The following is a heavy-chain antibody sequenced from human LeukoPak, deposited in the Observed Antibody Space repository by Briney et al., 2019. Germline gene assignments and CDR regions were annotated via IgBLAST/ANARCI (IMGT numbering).Heavy chain of an antibody. CDR1: GFTFSSYS. V-gene: IGHV3-21*01. Sequence: GGSLRLSCAASGFTFSSYSMNWVRQAPGKGLEWVSSISSSSSYIYYADSVKGRFTISGDNAKNSLYLQMNSLRAEDTAVYYCASFGGSGWDFDYWGQGTLVTVSS. D-gene: IGHD6-19*01. J-gene: IGHJ4*02. CDR2: ISSSSSYI. CDR3: ASFGGSGWDFDY.